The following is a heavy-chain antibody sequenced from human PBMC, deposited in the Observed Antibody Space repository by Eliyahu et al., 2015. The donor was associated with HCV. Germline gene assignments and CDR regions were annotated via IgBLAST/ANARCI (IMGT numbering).Heavy chain of an antibody. D-gene: IGHD4-17*01. CDR1: GGSFSGYY. J-gene: IGHJ6*02. CDR3: ARGNYGDSSGMDV. CDR2: INHSGST. V-gene: IGHV4-34*01. Sequence: QVQLQQWGAGLLKPSETLSLTCAVYGGSFSGYYWSWIRQPPGKGLEWIGEINHSGSTNYNPSLKSRVTISVDTSKNQFSLKLSSVTAADTAVYYCARGNYGDSSGMDVWGQGTTVTVSS.